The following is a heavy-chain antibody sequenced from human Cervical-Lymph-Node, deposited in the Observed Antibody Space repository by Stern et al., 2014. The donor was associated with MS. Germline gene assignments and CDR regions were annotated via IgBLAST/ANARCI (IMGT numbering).Heavy chain of an antibody. CDR1: GG. CDR3: ARGTGDNWFDP. Sequence: QVQLVQPGADVKKPGSAVRVSCKASGGVSWLRQAPGQGLEYMGGIIRPVGTAHYAQRFQGRLTITADTSRNTPYMELRSLRSDDTAVYYCARGTGDNWFDPWGQGTLVSVSS. V-gene: IGHV1-69*06. CDR2: IIRPVGTA. D-gene: IGHD3-10*01. J-gene: IGHJ5*02.